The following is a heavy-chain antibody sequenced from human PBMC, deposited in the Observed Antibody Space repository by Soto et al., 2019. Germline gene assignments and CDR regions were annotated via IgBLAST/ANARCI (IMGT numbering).Heavy chain of an antibody. Sequence: LRLSCSASGFTFSNYWMNWVRQAPGKGLEWVANIKPEGGEEYYVDSVKGRFTISRDNAKNSLYLQMNNLRDDDTALYYCVRDAHRGGDYDYWGQGALVTVSS. V-gene: IGHV3-7*01. CDR3: VRDAHRGGDYDY. D-gene: IGHD3-16*01. CDR2: IKPEGGEE. J-gene: IGHJ4*02. CDR1: GFTFSNYW.